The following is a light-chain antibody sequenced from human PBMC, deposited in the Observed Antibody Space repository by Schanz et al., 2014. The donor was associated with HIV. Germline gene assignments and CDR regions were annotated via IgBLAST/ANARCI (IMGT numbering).Light chain of an antibody. V-gene: IGLV2-14*01. Sequence: QSALTQPPSASGSPGQSVTISCTGTSSDVGGYNYVSWYQQHPGKAPNLMIYDVTHRPSGISSRFSGSKSGNTASLTISGLQAEDEADYYCSSYSSEGSPYVIGTGTKLTVL. CDR3: SSYSSEGSPYV. J-gene: IGLJ1*01. CDR1: SSDVGGYNY. CDR2: DVT.